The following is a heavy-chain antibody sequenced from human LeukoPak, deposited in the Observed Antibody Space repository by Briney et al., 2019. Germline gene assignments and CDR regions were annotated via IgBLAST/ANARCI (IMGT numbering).Heavy chain of an antibody. D-gene: IGHD6-19*01. J-gene: IGHJ4*02. Sequence: GGSLRLSCAASGFTFSSYAMTWVRQAPGKGLEWVTAISGSGGSKYYAESVKGRFTISRDNSKNTRFLQMNSLRAEDTAVYYFAKDSIVVAGTGNFDYWGQGTLVTVSS. V-gene: IGHV3-23*01. CDR1: GFTFSSYA. CDR2: ISGSGGSK. CDR3: AKDSIVVAGTGNFDY.